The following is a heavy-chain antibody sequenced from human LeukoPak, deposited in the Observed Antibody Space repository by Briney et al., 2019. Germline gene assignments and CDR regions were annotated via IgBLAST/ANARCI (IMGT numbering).Heavy chain of an antibody. J-gene: IGHJ4*02. Sequence: SSETLSLTCTVSGGSISSSSYCWGWIRQTPGKGLEWIGSIDYTGNTSYNPSLKSRVTISVDTSKNQFSLKLSSVTAADTAVYYCARPSIFPRYFDYWGQGTLVTVSS. CDR1: GGSISSSSYC. CDR3: ARPSIFPRYFDY. D-gene: IGHD3-3*01. V-gene: IGHV4-39*01. CDR2: IDYTGNT.